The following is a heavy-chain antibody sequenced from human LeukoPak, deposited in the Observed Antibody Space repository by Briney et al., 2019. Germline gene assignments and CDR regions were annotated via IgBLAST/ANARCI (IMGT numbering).Heavy chain of an antibody. V-gene: IGHV3-23*01. J-gene: IGHJ4*02. Sequence: GGSLRLSCAASGFAFSSYAMSWVRQAPGKGLEWVSAISANGGSTYYADSVKGRFTVSRDNSNNTLYLQMNSLRAEDTALYYCADFSRYNWSRPGGFDFWGQGTLVTVSS. CDR1: GFAFSSYA. CDR3: ADFSRYNWSRPGGFDF. D-gene: IGHD1-20*01. CDR2: ISANGGST.